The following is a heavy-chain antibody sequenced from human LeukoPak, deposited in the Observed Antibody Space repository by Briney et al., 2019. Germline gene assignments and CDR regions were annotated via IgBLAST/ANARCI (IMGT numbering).Heavy chain of an antibody. CDR1: GGTFSSYA. D-gene: IGHD3-22*01. Sequence: SVKVSCKASGGTFSSYAISWVRQAPGQGLEWMGRIIPILGIANYAQKFQGRVTITADKSTSTAYMELSSLRSEDTAVYYCAREEDDSSGYDWFDPWGQGALVTVSS. CDR3: AREEDDSSGYDWFDP. V-gene: IGHV1-69*04. J-gene: IGHJ5*02. CDR2: IIPILGIA.